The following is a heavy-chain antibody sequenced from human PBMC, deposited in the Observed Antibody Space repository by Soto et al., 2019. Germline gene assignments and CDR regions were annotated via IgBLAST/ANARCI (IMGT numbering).Heavy chain of an antibody. V-gene: IGHV3-74*01. J-gene: IGHJ4*02. CDR1: GFTFSSYW. D-gene: IGHD2-15*01. CDR3: AGYCSGGSCYYFDY. Sequence: GGSLRLSCAASGFTFSSYWMHWVRQAPGKGLVWVSRINSDGSSTSYADSVKGRFTISRDNAKNTLYLQMNSLRAEDTAVYYCAGYCSGGSCYYFDYWGQGTLVTVSS. CDR2: INSDGSST.